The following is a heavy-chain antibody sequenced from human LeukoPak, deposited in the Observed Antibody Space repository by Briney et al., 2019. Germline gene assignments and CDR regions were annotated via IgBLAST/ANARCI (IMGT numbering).Heavy chain of an antibody. CDR3: ARGHRYCSGASCYSVNWFDP. Sequence: SQTLSLTCTVSGGSISSGDYYCSWIGQPPGKGLEWIGYIYYSGSTYYNPSLKSRVTISVDTSKNQFSLKLSSVTAADTAVYYCARGHRYCSGASCYSVNWFDPWGQGTLVTVSS. CDR1: GGSISSGDYY. V-gene: IGHV4-30-4*01. D-gene: IGHD2-15*01. J-gene: IGHJ5*02. CDR2: IYYSGST.